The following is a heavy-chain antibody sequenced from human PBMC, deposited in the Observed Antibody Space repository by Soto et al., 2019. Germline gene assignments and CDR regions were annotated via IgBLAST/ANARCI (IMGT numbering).Heavy chain of an antibody. CDR3: ANVRWLQFDGMDV. Sequence: GGSLRLSCAASGFTFSSYAMSWVRQAPGKGLEWVSAISGSGGSTYYADSVKGRFTISRDNSKNTLYLQMNSLRAEDTAVYYCANVRWLQFDGMDVWGQGNTVTVSS. J-gene: IGHJ6*02. CDR2: ISGSGGST. CDR1: GFTFSSYA. D-gene: IGHD5-12*01. V-gene: IGHV3-23*01.